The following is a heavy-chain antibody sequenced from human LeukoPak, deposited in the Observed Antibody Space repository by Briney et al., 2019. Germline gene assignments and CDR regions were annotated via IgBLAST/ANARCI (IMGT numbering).Heavy chain of an antibody. V-gene: IGHV1-46*01. CDR2: INPSGGST. Sequence: ASVKVSCTASGYTFTSYYMHWVRQAPGQGLEWMGIINPSGGSTSYAQKFQGRATMTRDTSTSTVYMELSSLRSEGTAVYYCAREDRVAGTCPAYWGQGTLVTVSS. CDR1: GYTFTSYY. J-gene: IGHJ4*02. CDR3: AREDRVAGTCPAY. D-gene: IGHD6-19*01.